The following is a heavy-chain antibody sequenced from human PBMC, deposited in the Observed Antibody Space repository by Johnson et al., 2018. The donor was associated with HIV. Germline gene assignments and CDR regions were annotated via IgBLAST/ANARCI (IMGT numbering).Heavy chain of an antibody. J-gene: IGHJ3*02. CDR2: ISYDGANK. CDR1: GFTFSVCP. V-gene: IGHV3-30*04. Sequence: QVQLVESGGGVVQPGRSLRLSCAASGFTFSVCPMHWVRQAPGRGLEWVLLISYDGANKFNADSVRGRFTISRDNAKNALYLQMNSLRDEDTAVYYCARAIRVTMGGDAFDIWGQGTMVTVSS. D-gene: IGHD3-10*01. CDR3: ARAIRVTMGGDAFDI.